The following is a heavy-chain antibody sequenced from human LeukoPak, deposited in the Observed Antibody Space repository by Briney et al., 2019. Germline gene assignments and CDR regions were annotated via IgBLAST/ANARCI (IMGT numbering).Heavy chain of an antibody. D-gene: IGHD4-11*01. CDR2: IYYTGST. Sequence: PSETLSLTCSVSGGSISSYYWSWIRQPPGKGLEWIGYIYYTGSTNYNPSLESRVTISIDTSKKQLSLKLRSVTAADTAVYYCARGRRESSKPNDAFDIWGQGTMVTVSS. V-gene: IGHV4-59*01. CDR3: ARGRRESSKPNDAFDI. CDR1: GGSISSYY. J-gene: IGHJ3*02.